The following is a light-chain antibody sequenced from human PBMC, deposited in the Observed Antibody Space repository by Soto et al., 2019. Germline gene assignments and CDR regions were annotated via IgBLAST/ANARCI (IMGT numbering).Light chain of an antibody. CDR2: VGPGGIVG. V-gene: IGLV9-49*01. CDR3: GADHGSGSNFVYV. CDR1: SGNSNYK. Sequence: QSVLTQPPSASASLGASVTLTCTLSSGNSNYKVDWYQQRPGKGPRFVMRVGPGGIVGSKGDGIPDRFSVLGSGLNRYLTIKNIQEEDESDYHCGADHGSGSNFVYVFGTGTKVTVL. J-gene: IGLJ1*01.